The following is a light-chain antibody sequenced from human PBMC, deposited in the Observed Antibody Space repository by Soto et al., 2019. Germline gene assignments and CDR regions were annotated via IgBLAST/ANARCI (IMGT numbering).Light chain of an antibody. CDR2: SVS. Sequence: IEMTQYPSTVSASVGARVTITCRASQRVYNWLAWYQQKPGKAPKLLISSVSTLESGVPSRFSGSGSGTEFTLAISSLQPEDLCTYYCQQYNSYLSFGPGTKVEI. CDR1: QRVYNW. J-gene: IGKJ3*01. V-gene: IGKV1-5*01. CDR3: QQYNSYLS.